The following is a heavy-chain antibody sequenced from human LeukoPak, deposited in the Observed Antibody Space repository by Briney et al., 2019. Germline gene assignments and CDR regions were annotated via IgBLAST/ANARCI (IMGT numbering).Heavy chain of an antibody. D-gene: IGHD3-9*01. CDR2: IIPIFGTA. CDR1: GGTFSSYA. Sequence: SVKVSCKASGGTFSSYAISWVRQAPGQGLEWMGGIIPIFGTANYAQKFQGRVTITADKSTSTAYTELSSLRSEDTAVYYCARTPAQSFDWLSTSYYFDYWGQGTLVTVSS. CDR3: ARTPAQSFDWLSTSYYFDY. V-gene: IGHV1-69*06. J-gene: IGHJ4*02.